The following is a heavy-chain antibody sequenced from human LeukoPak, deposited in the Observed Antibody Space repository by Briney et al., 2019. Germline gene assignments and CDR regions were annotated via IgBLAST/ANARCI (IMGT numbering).Heavy chain of an antibody. V-gene: IGHV3-30-3*01. CDR3: ASPRTTYCSSSSCGVGFDY. Sequence: GRSLRLSCAASGFTFSSYAIHWVRQAPGKGLEWVAVISYDGSNKYYADSVKGRFTISRDNSKNTLYLQMNSLRAEDTAVYYCASPRTTYCSSSSCGVGFDYWGQGTLVTVSS. J-gene: IGHJ4*02. CDR2: ISYDGSNK. D-gene: IGHD2-2*01. CDR1: GFTFSSYA.